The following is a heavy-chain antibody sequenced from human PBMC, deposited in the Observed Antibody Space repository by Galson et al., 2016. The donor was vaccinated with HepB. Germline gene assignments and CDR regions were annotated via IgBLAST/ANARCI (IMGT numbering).Heavy chain of an antibody. CDR1: GFTLTHYG. CDR2: IWYDGSYK. J-gene: IGHJ4*02. D-gene: IGHD2-2*02. Sequence: LRLSCATSGFTLTHYGMLWVRQAPGKGLEWVAVIWYDGSYKYYADSVEGRFTISGDISENTVYLQMNSLRGEDTAVYYCAREIPHMIHGGLDYWGQGTLVTVSS. V-gene: IGHV3-33*01. CDR3: AREIPHMIHGGLDY.